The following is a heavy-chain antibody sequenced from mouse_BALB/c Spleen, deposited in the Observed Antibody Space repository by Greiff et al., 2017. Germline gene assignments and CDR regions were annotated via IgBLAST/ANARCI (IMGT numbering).Heavy chain of an antibody. Sequence: VQLKESGPGLVKPSQSLSLTCTVTGYSITSDYAWNWIRQFPGNKLEWMGYISYSGSTSYNPSLKSRISITRDTSKNQFFLQLNSVTTEDTATYYCASSYYGNPFDYWGQGTTLTVSS. V-gene: IGHV3-2*02. D-gene: IGHD2-10*01. J-gene: IGHJ2*01. CDR3: ASSYYGNPFDY. CDR1: GYSITSDYA. CDR2: ISYSGST.